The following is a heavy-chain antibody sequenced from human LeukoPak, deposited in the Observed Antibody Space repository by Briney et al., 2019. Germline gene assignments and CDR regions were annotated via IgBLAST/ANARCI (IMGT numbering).Heavy chain of an antibody. J-gene: IGHJ3*02. CDR3: AKGTYYYDSSGYYSKAFDI. CDR1: GXTVSSNY. Sequence: GGSLRLSCAASGXTVSSNYMSWVRQAPGKGLEWVSVIYSGDSTYYADSVKGRFTISRDNSKNTLYLQMNSLRAEDTAVYYCAKGTYYYDSSGYYSKAFDIWGQGTMVTVSS. D-gene: IGHD3-22*01. V-gene: IGHV3-53*01. CDR2: IYSGDST.